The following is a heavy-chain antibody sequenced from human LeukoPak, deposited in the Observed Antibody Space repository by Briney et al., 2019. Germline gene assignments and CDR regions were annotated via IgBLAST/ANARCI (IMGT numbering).Heavy chain of an antibody. Sequence: KPSETLSLTCAVYGGSFSGYYWSWIRQPPGKGLEWIGEINHSGSTNYNPSLKSRVTISVDTSKNQFSLKLSSVTAADTAVYYCALVGYSYELVDYWGQGTLVTVSS. V-gene: IGHV4-34*01. D-gene: IGHD5-18*01. J-gene: IGHJ4*02. CDR1: GGSFSGYY. CDR3: ALVGYSYELVDY. CDR2: INHSGST.